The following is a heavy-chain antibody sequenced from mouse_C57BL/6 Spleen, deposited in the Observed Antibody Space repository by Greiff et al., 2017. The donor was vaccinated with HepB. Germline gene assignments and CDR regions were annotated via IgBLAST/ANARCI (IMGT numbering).Heavy chain of an antibody. CDR1: GFTFSSYA. J-gene: IGHJ4*01. CDR2: ISDGGSYT. CDR3: AREDSFDAMDY. V-gene: IGHV5-4*01. Sequence: EVQRVESGGGLVKPGGSLKLSCAASGFTFSSYAMSWVRQTPEKRLEWVATISDGGSYTYYPDNVKGRFTISRDNAKNNLYLQMSHLKSEDTAMYYCAREDSFDAMDYWGQGTSVTVSS.